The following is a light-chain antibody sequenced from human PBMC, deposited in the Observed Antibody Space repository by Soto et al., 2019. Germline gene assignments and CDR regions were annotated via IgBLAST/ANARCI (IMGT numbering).Light chain of an antibody. V-gene: IGKV1-27*01. CDR1: QGISNY. Sequence: DIQMTQSPSSLSASVGDRVTITCRASQGISNYLAWYQQKPGKVPKLLIYAASTLQSGVPSRFSRSGSATDITLTISSLQPEDVATYYCQKYNSALTFGGGTKVEIK. CDR2: AAS. CDR3: QKYNSALT. J-gene: IGKJ4*01.